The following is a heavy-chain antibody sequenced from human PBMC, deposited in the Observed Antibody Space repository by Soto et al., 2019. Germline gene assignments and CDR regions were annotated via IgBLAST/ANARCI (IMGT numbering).Heavy chain of an antibody. Sequence: PGESLKISCPASGYRFTSYWLGWVRQMPGKGLEWMGVVHPFDSDTRYGPTFEGQVTISADKSISTAYLQWSSQKASDTAMYYCAREGGDYQFDFWAHGTLVTVSS. CDR2: VHPFDSDT. V-gene: IGHV5-51*01. J-gene: IGHJ4*01. D-gene: IGHD3-16*01. CDR1: GYRFTSYW. CDR3: AREGGDYQFDF.